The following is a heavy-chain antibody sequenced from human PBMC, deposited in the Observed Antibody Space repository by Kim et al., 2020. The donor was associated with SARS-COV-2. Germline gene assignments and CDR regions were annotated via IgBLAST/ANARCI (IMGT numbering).Heavy chain of an antibody. CDR1: GGSISSGGYY. CDR2: IYYSGST. D-gene: IGHD3-10*01. CDR3: ARAHGVRGVIITRHFDY. J-gene: IGHJ4*02. V-gene: IGHV4-31*03. Sequence: SETLSLTCTVSGGSISSGGYYWSWIRQHPGKGLEWIGYIYYSGSTYYNPSLKSRVTISVDTSKNQFSLKLSSVTAADTAVYYCARAHGVRGVIITRHFDYWGQGTLVTVSS.